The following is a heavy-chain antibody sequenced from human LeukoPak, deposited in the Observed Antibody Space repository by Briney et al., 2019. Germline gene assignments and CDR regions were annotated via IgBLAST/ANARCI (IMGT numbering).Heavy chain of an antibody. CDR2: ISGSGGST. Sequence: GGSLRLSCAASGFTFSSYAMSWVRQAPGKGLEWVSGISGSGGSTHYADSVKGRFTITRDNSKNTLYLQMNSLRAEDTAVYYCAKDEWSSGYDFDYWGQGTLVTVSS. V-gene: IGHV3-23*01. J-gene: IGHJ4*02. CDR1: GFTFSSYA. CDR3: AKDEWSSGYDFDY. D-gene: IGHD5-12*01.